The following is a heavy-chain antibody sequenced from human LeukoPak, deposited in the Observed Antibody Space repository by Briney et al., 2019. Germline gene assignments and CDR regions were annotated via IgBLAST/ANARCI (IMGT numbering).Heavy chain of an antibody. Sequence: GGSLRLSCAASGFTFNDYTMNWVRQAPGRGLEWVSSITASSSYIYYADSVMGRFTISRDNAKNSLYLQMNSLRVDDTAVYYCARDRGGAESHGFDAFDLWGQGTIVTVSS. CDR1: GFTFNDYT. CDR3: ARDRGGAESHGFDAFDL. D-gene: IGHD2-15*01. CDR2: ITASSSYI. V-gene: IGHV3-21*01. J-gene: IGHJ3*01.